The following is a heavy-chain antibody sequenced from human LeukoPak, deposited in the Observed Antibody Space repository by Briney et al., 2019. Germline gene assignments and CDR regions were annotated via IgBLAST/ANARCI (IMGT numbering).Heavy chain of an antibody. D-gene: IGHD3-9*01. V-gene: IGHV3-74*01. CDR2: INSDGRST. J-gene: IGHJ4*02. CDR1: GFTFSKYW. Sequence: GGSLRLSCAASGFTFSKYWMHWVRQAPGKGLVWASRINSDGRSTSYADSVKGRFTISRDNAKNTLYLQMNSLRAEDTAVYYCARDYDILTGYYLFDYWGQGTLVTVSS. CDR3: ARDYDILTGYYLFDY.